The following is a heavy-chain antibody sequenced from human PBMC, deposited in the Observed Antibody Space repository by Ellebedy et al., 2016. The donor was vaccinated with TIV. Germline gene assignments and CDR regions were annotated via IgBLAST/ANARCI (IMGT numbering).Heavy chain of an antibody. Sequence: GESLKISCAASGFTFNIYGMHWVRQAPGKGLEWVSAISGSGGNTYYADSVKGRFTISRDNSRNTLYLHMNSLGAEDTAVYYCAKETRVVVTGKEDYWGQGTLVTVSS. J-gene: IGHJ4*02. CDR3: AKETRVVVTGKEDY. V-gene: IGHV3-23*01. D-gene: IGHD2-21*02. CDR1: GFTFNIYG. CDR2: ISGSGGNT.